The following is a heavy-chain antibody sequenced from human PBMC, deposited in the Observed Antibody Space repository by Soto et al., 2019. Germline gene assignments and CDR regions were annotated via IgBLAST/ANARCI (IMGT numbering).Heavy chain of an antibody. J-gene: IGHJ2*01. CDR1: GGSISSSSYY. V-gene: IGHV4-39*01. CDR3: ARTIAGQYDSSGYYYGWYFDL. Sequence: SETLSLTCTVSGGSISSSSYYWGWIRQPPGKGLEWIGSIYYSGSTYYNPSLKSRVTISVDTSKNQFSLKLSSVTAADTAVYYCARTIAGQYDSSGYYYGWYFDLWGRGTLDTVSS. CDR2: IYYSGST. D-gene: IGHD3-22*01.